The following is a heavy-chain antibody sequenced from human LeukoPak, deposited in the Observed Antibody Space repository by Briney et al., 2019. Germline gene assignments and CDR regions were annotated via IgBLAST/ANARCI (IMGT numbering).Heavy chain of an antibody. Sequence: GGSLRLSCAASGFTFSSYEMNWVRQAPGKGLEWVAVILYDGSNKYYADSVKGRFIISRDNSKNTLYLQMNSLTAEDTAVYYCARVVAGSVYNCGMDVWGQGTTVTVSS. J-gene: IGHJ6*02. D-gene: IGHD6-19*01. V-gene: IGHV3-30-3*01. CDR3: ARVVAGSVYNCGMDV. CDR1: GFTFSSYE. CDR2: ILYDGSNK.